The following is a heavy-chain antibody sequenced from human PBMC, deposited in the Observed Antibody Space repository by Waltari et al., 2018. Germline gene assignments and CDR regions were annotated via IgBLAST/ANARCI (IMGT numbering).Heavy chain of an antibody. Sequence: EVRLVESGGGLVQRGGSLRLSCAASGFTFSSYTMNWVGQAPGKGLEGFSAISGGSSYKYYADSVKGLFTISRDNVKNSLFLQMNSLRAEDTAVYYCAREWGVMIGTAGFYFDFWAQGTLVTVSS. CDR2: ISGGSSYK. J-gene: IGHJ4*02. CDR1: GFTFSSYT. V-gene: IGHV3-21*01. CDR3: AREWGVMIGTAGFYFDF. D-gene: IGHD3-22*01.